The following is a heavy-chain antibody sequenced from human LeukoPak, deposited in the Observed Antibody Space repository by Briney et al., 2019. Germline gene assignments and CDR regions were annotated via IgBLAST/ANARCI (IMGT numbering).Heavy chain of an antibody. V-gene: IGHV3-30-3*01. D-gene: IGHD1-1*01. CDR2: ISYDGSNK. Sequence: GGSLRLSCAASGFTFSSYAMHWVRQAPGKGLEWVAVISYDGSNKDYADSVKGRFTISRDNSKDTLYLQMNTLRAEDTAVYYCARQATHWNFDYWGQGTLVTVSS. J-gene: IGHJ4*02. CDR3: ARQATHWNFDY. CDR1: GFTFSSYA.